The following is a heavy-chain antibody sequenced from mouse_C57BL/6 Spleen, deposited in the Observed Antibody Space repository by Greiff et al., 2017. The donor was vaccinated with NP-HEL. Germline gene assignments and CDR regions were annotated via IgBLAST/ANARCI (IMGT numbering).Heavy chain of an antibody. Sequence: QVQLQQPGAELVMPGASVKLSCKASGYTFTSYWMHWVKQRPGQGLEWIGEIDPSDSYTNYNQKFKGKSTLTVDKSSSTASMQLRSLHSEDSAVYYCARENYRNYGYAMDYWGQGTSVTVSS. J-gene: IGHJ4*01. CDR1: GYTFTSYW. V-gene: IGHV1-69*01. CDR3: ARENYRNYGYAMDY. CDR2: IDPSDSYT. D-gene: IGHD2-5*01.